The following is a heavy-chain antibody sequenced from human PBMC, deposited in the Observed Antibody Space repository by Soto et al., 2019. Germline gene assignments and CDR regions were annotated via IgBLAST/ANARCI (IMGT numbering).Heavy chain of an antibody. CDR3: ARELVRGGVYYYYYMDV. J-gene: IGHJ6*03. CDR1: GFTFSSYW. D-gene: IGHD3-10*01. V-gene: IGHV3-7*01. CDR2: IKQDGSEK. Sequence: EVQLVESGGGLVQPGGSLRLSCAASGFTFSSYWMSWVRQAPGKGLEWVANIKQDGSEKYYVDSVKGRFTISRDNAKKSLYLQMNSLRAEDTAVYYCARELVRGGVYYYYYMDVWGKGTTVTVSS.